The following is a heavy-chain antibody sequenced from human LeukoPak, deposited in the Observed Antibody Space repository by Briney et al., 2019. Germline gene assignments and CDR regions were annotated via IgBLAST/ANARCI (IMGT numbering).Heavy chain of an antibody. Sequence: GRSLRLSCAASGFTFSSYGMHWARQAPGKGLEWVAVIWYDGSNKYYADSVKGRFTISRDNSKNTLYLQMNSLRAEDTAVYYCARDYYDSSGYLNWFDPWGQGTLVTVPS. V-gene: IGHV3-33*01. D-gene: IGHD3-22*01. J-gene: IGHJ5*02. CDR2: IWYDGSNK. CDR1: GFTFSSYG. CDR3: ARDYYDSSGYLNWFDP.